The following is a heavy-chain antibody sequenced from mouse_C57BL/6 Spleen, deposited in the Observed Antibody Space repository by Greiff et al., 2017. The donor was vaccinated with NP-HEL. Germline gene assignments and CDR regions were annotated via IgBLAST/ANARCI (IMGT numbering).Heavy chain of an antibody. Sequence: QVQLKQSGPELVKPGASVKISCKASGYAFSSSWMNWVKQRPGKGLEWIGRIYPGDGDTNYNGKFKGKATLTADKSSSTAYMHLSSLTSEDSAVYFCAKNYYGSPYAMDYWGQGASVTVSS. CDR2: IYPGDGDT. D-gene: IGHD1-1*01. CDR3: AKNYYGSPYAMDY. J-gene: IGHJ4*01. V-gene: IGHV1-82*01. CDR1: GYAFSSSW.